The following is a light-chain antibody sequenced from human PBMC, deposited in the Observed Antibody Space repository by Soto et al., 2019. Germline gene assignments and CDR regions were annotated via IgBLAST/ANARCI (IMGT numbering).Light chain of an antibody. CDR1: QSVSSS. CDR2: GPF. J-gene: IGKJ5*01. Sequence: ELVLTQSPGTLSLSPGERATLSCRASQSVSSSLAWYQQKPGLAPRLLIYGPFTRATGIPDRFSGSGSGTDFTRTISSLEPEDFAVYFCQQYDNSLPITFGQGTRLEIK. V-gene: IGKV3-20*01. CDR3: QQYDNSLPIT.